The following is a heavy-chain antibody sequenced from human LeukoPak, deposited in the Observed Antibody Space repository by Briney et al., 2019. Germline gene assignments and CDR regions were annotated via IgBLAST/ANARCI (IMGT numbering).Heavy chain of an antibody. CDR3: AREEKRTVGATTRAGDY. D-gene: IGHD1-26*01. J-gene: IGHJ4*02. CDR1: GFTFSSYS. V-gene: IGHV3-21*01. CDR2: ISSSSSYI. Sequence: RAGGSLRLSCAASGFTFSSYSMNWVRQAPGKGLEWVSSISSSSSYIYYADSVKGRFTISRDNAKNSLYLQMNSLRAEDTAVYYCAREEKRTVGATTRAGDYWGQGTLVTVSS.